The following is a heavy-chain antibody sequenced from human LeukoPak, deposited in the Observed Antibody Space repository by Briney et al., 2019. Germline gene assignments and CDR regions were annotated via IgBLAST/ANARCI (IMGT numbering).Heavy chain of an antibody. J-gene: IGHJ5*02. D-gene: IGHD3-10*01. CDR2: IYYSGST. V-gene: IGHV4-59*01. CDR1: GGSISSYY. Sequence: SETLSLTCTVSGGSISSYYWSWLRQPPGKGLEWIGYIYYSGSTNYHPSLKSRVTISVDSSKNQFSLKLSSVTAADTAVYYCARGEYYYGSGSYFWVWFDPWGQGTLVTVSS. CDR3: ARGEYYYGSGSYFWVWFDP.